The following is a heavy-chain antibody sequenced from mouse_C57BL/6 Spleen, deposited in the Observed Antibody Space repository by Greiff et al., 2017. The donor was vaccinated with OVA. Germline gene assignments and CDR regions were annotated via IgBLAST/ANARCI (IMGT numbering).Heavy chain of an antibody. V-gene: IGHV1-18*01. CDR3: ARGNYGSSYVYWYFDV. J-gene: IGHJ1*03. D-gene: IGHD1-1*01. Sequence: EVQLQQSGPELVNPGASVKIPCKASGYTFTDYNMDWVKQSHGKSLEWIGDINPNNGGTIYNQKFKGKATLTVDKSSSTAYMELRSLTSEDTAVYYCARGNYGSSYVYWYFDVWGTGTTVTVSS. CDR2: INPNNGGT. CDR1: GYTFTDYN.